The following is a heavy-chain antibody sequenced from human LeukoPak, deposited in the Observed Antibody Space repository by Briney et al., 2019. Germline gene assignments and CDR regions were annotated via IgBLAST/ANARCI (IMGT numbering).Heavy chain of an antibody. CDR2: IYTSGST. CDR3: ARCSYSSGCYWYFDL. D-gene: IGHD6-19*01. CDR1: GGPISSYY. V-gene: IGHV4-4*07. Sequence: PSETLSLTCTVSGGPISSYYWIWIRQPAGKGLEWIGRIYTSGSTSYNPSLKSRVTMSVDTSKNQFSLKLSSVTAADTAVYYCARCSYSSGCYWYFDLWGRGTLVTVSS. J-gene: IGHJ2*01.